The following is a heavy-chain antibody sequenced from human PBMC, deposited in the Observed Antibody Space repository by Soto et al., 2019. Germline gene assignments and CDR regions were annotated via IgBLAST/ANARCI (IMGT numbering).Heavy chain of an antibody. CDR2: ISYDGVNK. Sequence: QVQLVESGGGVVQPGRSLRLSCAASGFTFSTYDMHWVRQAPGKGLEWVAVISYDGVNKYYADSVKGRFTISRDNSKNTLYLQMNSLKAEDTPVYYCAKSVYNWNDGFFDYWGQGTLVTVSS. D-gene: IGHD1-1*01. J-gene: IGHJ4*02. CDR1: GFTFSTYD. V-gene: IGHV3-30*18. CDR3: AKSVYNWNDGFFDY.